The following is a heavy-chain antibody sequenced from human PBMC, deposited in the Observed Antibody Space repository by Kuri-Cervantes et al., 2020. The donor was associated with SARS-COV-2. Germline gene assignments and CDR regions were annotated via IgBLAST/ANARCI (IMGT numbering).Heavy chain of an antibody. J-gene: IGHJ4*02. V-gene: IGHV1-2*02. Sequence: ASVKVSCKASGYTFTSYAMNWVRQAPGQGLEWMGWVNPAIGTTNYAQKFQGRVTMTRDTSISTAFIELNRLKSDDTAMYYCGRYIWGQRMIDSWGQGTLVTVSS. CDR2: VNPAIGTT. CDR3: GRYIWGQRMIDS. CDR1: GYTFTSYA. D-gene: IGHD6-25*01.